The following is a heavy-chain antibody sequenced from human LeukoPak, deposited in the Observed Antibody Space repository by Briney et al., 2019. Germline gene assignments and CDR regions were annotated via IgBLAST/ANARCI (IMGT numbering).Heavy chain of an antibody. CDR3: ARGLWFGELLYYGMDV. V-gene: IGHV1-18*01. CDR1: GYTFTSYG. Sequence: ASVKVSCKASGYTFTSYGISWVRQAPGQGLEWMGWISAYNGNTNYAQKLQGRVTMTTDTSTSTAYMELRSLRSDDTAVYYCARGLWFGELLYYGMDVWGQGPRSPSP. CDR2: ISAYNGNT. D-gene: IGHD3-10*01. J-gene: IGHJ6*02.